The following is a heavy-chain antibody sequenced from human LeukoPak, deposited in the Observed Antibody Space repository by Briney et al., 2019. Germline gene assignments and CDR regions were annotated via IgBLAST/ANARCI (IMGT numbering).Heavy chain of an antibody. D-gene: IGHD3-10*01. CDR2: IRYDGSNE. Sequence: PGGSLRLSCAASGFTFSSYGMHWVRQAPGKGLEWVSFIRYDGSNEYYADSVKGRFTISRDNSKNTLYLQMNSLRAEDTAVYYCARLIYKGENHHNWYFDLWGRGTLVTVSS. V-gene: IGHV3-30*02. CDR3: ARLIYKGENHHNWYFDL. J-gene: IGHJ2*01. CDR1: GFTFSSYG.